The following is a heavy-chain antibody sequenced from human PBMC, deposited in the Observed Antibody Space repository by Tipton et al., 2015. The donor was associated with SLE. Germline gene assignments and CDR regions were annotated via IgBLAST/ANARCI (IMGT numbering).Heavy chain of an antibody. CDR2: IYHSGST. J-gene: IGHJ4*02. V-gene: IGHV4-38-2*02. CDR1: GYSISSGYY. CDR3: AREHPPSIGGDY. Sequence: TLSLTCAVSGYSISSGYYWGWIRQPPGKGLEWIGSIYHSGSTYYNPSLQSRVTISVDTSKNQFSLKLSSVTAADTAVYYCAREHPPSIGGDYWGQGTLVTVSS.